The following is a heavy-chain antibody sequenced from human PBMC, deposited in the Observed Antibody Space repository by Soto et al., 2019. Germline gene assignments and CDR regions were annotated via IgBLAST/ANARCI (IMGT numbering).Heavy chain of an antibody. D-gene: IGHD1-26*01. Sequence: PSETLSLTCTVSGGSISSYYWSWIRQPPGKGLEWIGYIYYSGSTNYNPSLKSRVTISVDTSKNQFSLKLSSVTAADTAVYYCARHWEISRFDYWGQGTLVTVSS. CDR2: IYYSGST. J-gene: IGHJ4*02. CDR3: ARHWEISRFDY. CDR1: GGSISSYY. V-gene: IGHV4-59*08.